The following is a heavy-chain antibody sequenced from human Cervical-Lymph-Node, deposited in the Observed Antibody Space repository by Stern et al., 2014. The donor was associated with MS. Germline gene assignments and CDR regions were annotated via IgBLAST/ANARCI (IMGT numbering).Heavy chain of an antibody. Sequence: MQLVQSGAEVKKPGESLKISCKGSGYSFTSYWIGWVRQMPGKGLEWMGIIYPVDSDARDGPSCQGQVNISADKSISTAYLQWGSLKASDTAMYYCARRDFSIGSWDYWGQGTLVTVSS. J-gene: IGHJ4*02. D-gene: IGHD2/OR15-2a*01. CDR2: IYPVDSDA. CDR1: GYSFTSYW. V-gene: IGHV5-51*03. CDR3: ARRDFSIGSWDY.